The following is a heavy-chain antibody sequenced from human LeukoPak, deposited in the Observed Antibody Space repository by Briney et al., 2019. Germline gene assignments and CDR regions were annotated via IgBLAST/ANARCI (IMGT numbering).Heavy chain of an antibody. CDR3: ARASGYEGYYYMDV. D-gene: IGHD6-25*01. Sequence: GGSLRLSCAASGFTFSSYSMNWVRQAPGKGLEWVSYISSSGSTIYYADSVKGRFTISRDNAKNSLYLQMSSLRAEDTAVYYCARASGYEGYYYMDVWGEGTTVTVSS. V-gene: IGHV3-48*04. CDR2: ISSSGSTI. CDR1: GFTFSSYS. J-gene: IGHJ6*03.